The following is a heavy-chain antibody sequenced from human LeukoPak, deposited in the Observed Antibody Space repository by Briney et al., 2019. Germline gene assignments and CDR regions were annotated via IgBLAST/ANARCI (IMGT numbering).Heavy chain of an antibody. J-gene: IGHJ6*02. D-gene: IGHD7-27*01. Sequence: YIYYSGSTNYNPSLKSRVTISVDTSKNQFSLKLSSVTAADTAVYYCARMGTSKNHYGMDVWGQGTTVTVSS. CDR2: IYYSGST. V-gene: IGHV4-59*01. CDR3: ARMGTSKNHYGMDV.